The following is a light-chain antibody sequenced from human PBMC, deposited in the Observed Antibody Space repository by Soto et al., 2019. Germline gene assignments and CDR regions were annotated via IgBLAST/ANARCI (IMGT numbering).Light chain of an antibody. CDR3: SSYTTSSTYV. CDR2: NVN. CDR1: SSDVGGYNS. V-gene: IGLV2-14*03. J-gene: IGLJ1*01. Sequence: VLTQPASVSGSPGQSITISCTGTSSDVGGYNSVSWYQHHPGKAPKLMIYNVNNRPSGVSNRFSGSKSGNTASLTISGLQAEDEADYYCSSYTTSSTYVFGTGTKVTVL.